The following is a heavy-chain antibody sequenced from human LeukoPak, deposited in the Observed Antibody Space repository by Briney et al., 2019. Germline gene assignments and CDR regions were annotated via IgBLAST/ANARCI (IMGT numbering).Heavy chain of an antibody. CDR1: GGSISSSSYY. CDR2: IYYSGST. Sequence: PSETLSLTCTVSGGSISSSSYYWGWIRQPPGKGLEWIGYIYYSGSTNYNPSLKSRVTISVDTSKNQFSLKLSSVTAADTAVYYCARQRYSSSPFDYWGQGTLVTASS. J-gene: IGHJ4*02. CDR3: ARQRYSSSPFDY. D-gene: IGHD6-13*01. V-gene: IGHV4-61*05.